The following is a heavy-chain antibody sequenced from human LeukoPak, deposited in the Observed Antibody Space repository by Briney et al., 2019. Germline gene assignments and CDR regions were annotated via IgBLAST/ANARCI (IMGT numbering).Heavy chain of an antibody. V-gene: IGHV4-59*08. Sequence: PSETLSLTCTVSGGSITTDYWSWIRQPPGKGLEWIGYIYYSGSTNYNPSLKSRVTISVDTSKNQFSLKLNSVTAADTAVYYCARHYYGSASYRWFDPWGQGTLVTVSS. CDR3: ARHYYGSASYRWFDP. J-gene: IGHJ5*02. CDR1: GGSITTDY. CDR2: IYYSGST. D-gene: IGHD3-10*01.